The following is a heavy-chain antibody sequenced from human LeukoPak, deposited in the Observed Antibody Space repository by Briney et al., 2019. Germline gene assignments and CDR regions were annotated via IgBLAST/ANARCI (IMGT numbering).Heavy chain of an antibody. J-gene: IGHJ3*02. CDR3: ARDSSSGPEYDYVWGSYRFGI. CDR1: GFTFSSYS. Sequence: GGSLRLSCAASGFTFSSYSMNWVRQAPGKGLEWVSSISSSSSCIYYADSVKGRFTISRDNGKNSLYLQMNSLRAEDTALYYCARDSSSGPEYDYVWGSYRFGIWGQGTMVTVSS. CDR2: ISSSSSCI. D-gene: IGHD3-16*02. V-gene: IGHV3-21*04.